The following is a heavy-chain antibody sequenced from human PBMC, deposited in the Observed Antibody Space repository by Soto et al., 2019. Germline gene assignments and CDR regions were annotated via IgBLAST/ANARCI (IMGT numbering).Heavy chain of an antibody. CDR1: GYSFTIYW. CDR3: ARXPAYCSGGSCYSIWFDP. J-gene: IGHJ5*02. CDR2: IYPGDSDT. V-gene: IGHV5-51*01. D-gene: IGHD2-15*01. Sequence: PGESLKISCKGSGYSFTIYWIGWVRQMPGKGLEWMGIIYPGDSDTRYSPSFQGQVTISADKSISTAYLQWSSLKASDTAMYYCARXPAYCSGGSCYSIWFDPWGQGTLVTVSS.